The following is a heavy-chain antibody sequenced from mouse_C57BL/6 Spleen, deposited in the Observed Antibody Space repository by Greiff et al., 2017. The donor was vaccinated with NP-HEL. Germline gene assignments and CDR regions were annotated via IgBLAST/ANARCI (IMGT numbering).Heavy chain of an antibody. CDR3: TRDDYDEYYFDY. V-gene: IGHV1-15*01. D-gene: IGHD2-4*01. J-gene: IGHJ2*01. Sequence: VQLVESGAELVRPGASVTLSCKASGYTFTDYEMHWVKQTPVHGLEWIGAIDPETGGTAYNQKFKGKAILTADKSSSTAYMELRSLTSEDSAVYYCTRDDYDEYYFDYWGQGTTLTVSS. CDR1: GYTFTDYE. CDR2: IDPETGGT.